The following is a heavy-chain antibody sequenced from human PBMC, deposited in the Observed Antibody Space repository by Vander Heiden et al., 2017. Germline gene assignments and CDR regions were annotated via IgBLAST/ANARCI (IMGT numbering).Heavy chain of an antibody. CDR2: ISSSSSTI. V-gene: IGHV3-48*02. CDR3: ARVRVVRGVIPYYYGMDV. J-gene: IGHJ6*02. D-gene: IGHD3-10*01. Sequence: EVQLVESGGGLVQPGGSLRLSCAASGFTFSSYSMNWVRQAPGKGLEWVSYISSSSSTIYYADSVKGRFTISRDNAKNSLYLQMNSLRDEDTAVYYCARVRVVRGVIPYYYGMDVWGQGTTVTVSS. CDR1: GFTFSSYS.